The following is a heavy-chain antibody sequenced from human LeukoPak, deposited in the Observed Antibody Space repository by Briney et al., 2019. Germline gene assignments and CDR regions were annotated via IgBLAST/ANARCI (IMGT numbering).Heavy chain of an antibody. CDR2: IYYSGST. CDR3: ARDDQGVNYDILTGYYRAAFGFDY. CDR1: GYSISSGYY. J-gene: IGHJ4*02. V-gene: IGHV4-38-2*02. D-gene: IGHD3-9*01. Sequence: SETLSLTCTVSGYSISSGYYWGWLRQPPGKGLEWIGSIYYSGSTYYNPSLKSRVTISVDTSKNQFSLKLSSVTAADTAVYYCARDDQGVNYDILTGYYRAAFGFDYWGQGTLVTVSS.